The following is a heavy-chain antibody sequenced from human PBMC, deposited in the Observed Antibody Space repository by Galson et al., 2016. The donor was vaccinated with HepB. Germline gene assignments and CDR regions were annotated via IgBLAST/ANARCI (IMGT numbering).Heavy chain of an antibody. D-gene: IGHD3-10*01. CDR2: IWYDGSNK. V-gene: IGHV3-33*03. J-gene: IGHJ3*02. CDR3: ARPRDNYGHAIDI. CDR1: GFTFSSYG. Sequence: SLRLSCAASGFTFSSYGMHWVRQAPGKGLEWVAAIWYDGSNKYYADSVKGRFTIFRDNAKNSLYLQMNSLRVVDTAVYYCARPRDNYGHAIDIWGQGTMVTVSS.